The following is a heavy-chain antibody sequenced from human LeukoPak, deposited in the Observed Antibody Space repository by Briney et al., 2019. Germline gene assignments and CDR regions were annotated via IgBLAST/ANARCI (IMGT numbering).Heavy chain of an antibody. D-gene: IGHD1-26*01. CDR1: GGSISRSSYY. V-gene: IGHV4-39*01. J-gene: IGHJ4*02. Sequence: SETLSLTCSVSGGSISRSSYYWGWIRQPPGKGLEWIGSIYYSGSTYYNPSLKSRVTISVDTSKNQFSLKLSSVTAADTAVYYCAVLSGSYSTMDYWGQGTLVTVSS. CDR2: IYYSGST. CDR3: AVLSGSYSTMDY.